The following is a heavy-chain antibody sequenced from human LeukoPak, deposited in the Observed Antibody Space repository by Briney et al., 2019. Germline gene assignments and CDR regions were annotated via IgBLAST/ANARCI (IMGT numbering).Heavy chain of an antibody. J-gene: IGHJ4*02. CDR2: IYYSGST. D-gene: IGHD2-15*01. V-gene: IGHV4-31*03. Sequence: KPSETLSLTCTVSGGSISSAGHYWNWIRQHPGKGLEWIGYIYYSGSTYYNPSLKSRVTISVDTSKNQFSLKLSSATAADTAVYYCARVSGGGNYFDYWGQGTLVTVSS. CDR1: GGSISSAGHY. CDR3: ARVSGGGNYFDY.